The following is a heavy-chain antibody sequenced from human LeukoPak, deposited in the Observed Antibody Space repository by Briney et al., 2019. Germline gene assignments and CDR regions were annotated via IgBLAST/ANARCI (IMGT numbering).Heavy chain of an antibody. CDR2: ISSRSTTI. D-gene: IGHD3-16*02. J-gene: IGHJ3*02. CDR1: GLTFSSHS. CDR3: AAGLLWGSYLGVFDI. V-gene: IGHV3-48*02. Sequence: PGGSLRLSCAASGLTFSSHSMNWVRQAPGKGLEWVSYISSRSTTIYYADSVKGRFTISRDNAKNSLYLQMNSLRDEDTAVYYCAAGLLWGSYLGVFDIWGQGTMVTVSS.